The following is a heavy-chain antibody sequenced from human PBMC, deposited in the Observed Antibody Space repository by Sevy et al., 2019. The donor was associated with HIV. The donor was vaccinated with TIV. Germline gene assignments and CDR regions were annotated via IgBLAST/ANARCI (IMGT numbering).Heavy chain of an antibody. CDR3: ARGTSGSFDY. D-gene: IGHD2-8*01. CDR1: GFSFSNYW. V-gene: IGHV3-7*04. Sequence: GGSLRLSCAASGFSFSNYWMHWVRQAPGKGLEWVANIKQDESEKYYVASVKGRFTISRDNAKNSLYLQMNSLRPEDTAVYYCARGTSGSFDYWGQGTLVTVSS. CDR2: IKQDESEK. J-gene: IGHJ4*02.